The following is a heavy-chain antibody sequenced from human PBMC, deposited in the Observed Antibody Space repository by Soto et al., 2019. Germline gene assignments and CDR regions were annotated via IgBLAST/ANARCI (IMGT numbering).Heavy chain of an antibody. CDR3: ARGNGSGKNSLFIDY. CDR1: GGSISSSIYY. V-gene: IGHV4-39*01. J-gene: IGHJ4*02. Sequence: SETLSLTCTVSGGSISSSIYYWGWIRQPPGKGLEWIGSIYYSGSTYYNPSLKSTVTISVNTSKNQFSLKLSSVTAADTAVYYCARGNGSGKNSLFIDYWGQGTLVTVSS. CDR2: IYYSGST. D-gene: IGHD3-10*01.